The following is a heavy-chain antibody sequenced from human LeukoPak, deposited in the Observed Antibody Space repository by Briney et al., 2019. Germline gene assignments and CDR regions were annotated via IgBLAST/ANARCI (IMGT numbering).Heavy chain of an antibody. CDR1: GYSFTSYW. CDR2: IYPGDSDT. D-gene: IGHD6-19*01. CDR3: ARSNSGWYEPPDAFDI. V-gene: IGHV5-51*01. Sequence: GESLKISCKGSGYSFTSYWIGWVRQMPGKGLEWMGIIYPGDSDTRYSPSFQGQVTISADKSISTAYLLWSSLEASDAAMYYCARSNSGWYEPPDAFDIWGQGTMVTVSS. J-gene: IGHJ3*02.